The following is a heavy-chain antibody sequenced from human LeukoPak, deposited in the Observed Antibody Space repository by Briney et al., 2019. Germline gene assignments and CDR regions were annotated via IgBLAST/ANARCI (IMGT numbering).Heavy chain of an antibody. CDR1: GGSFSGYY. Sequence: SETLSLTCAVYGGSFSGYYWSWIRQPPGKWLEWIGEINHSGSTNYNPSLKSRVTISVDTSKNQFSLKLSSVTAADTAVYYCARRVGYSYRYYYYYMDVWGKGTTVTVSS. CDR3: ARRVGYSYRYYYYYMDV. D-gene: IGHD5-18*01. J-gene: IGHJ6*03. CDR2: INHSGST. V-gene: IGHV4-34*01.